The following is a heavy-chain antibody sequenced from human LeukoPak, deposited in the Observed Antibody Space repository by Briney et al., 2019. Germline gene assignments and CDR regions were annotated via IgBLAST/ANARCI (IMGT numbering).Heavy chain of an antibody. CDR2: IYHTGST. Sequence: PSETLSLTCAVSGGSISTSNWWSWVRPPPGMGLEWIGEIYHTGSTNYNPSLKSRVTISVDKSKNQFSLQLSSVTAADTAVYYCARFGYVEASVLTSIKYFFAMDVWGQGTTVTVSS. CDR1: GGSISTSNW. CDR3: ARFGYVEASVLTSIKYFFAMDV. V-gene: IGHV4-4*02. D-gene: IGHD4-23*01. J-gene: IGHJ6*02.